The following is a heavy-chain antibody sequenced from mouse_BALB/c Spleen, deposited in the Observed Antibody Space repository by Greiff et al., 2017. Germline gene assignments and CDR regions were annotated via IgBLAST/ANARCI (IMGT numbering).Heavy chain of an antibody. D-gene: IGHD3-1*01. CDR1: GFNIKDYY. V-gene: IGHV14-1*02. CDR2: IVPENGTT. Sequence: EVKLQESGAELVRPGALVKLSCKASGFNIKDYYMHWVKQRPEQGLEWIGWIVPENGTTIYDPKFQGKARITADTSSNTAYLQLSSLTSEDTAVYGCASASGSPWFADWGQGTLVTVSA. J-gene: IGHJ3*01. CDR3: ASASGSPWFAD.